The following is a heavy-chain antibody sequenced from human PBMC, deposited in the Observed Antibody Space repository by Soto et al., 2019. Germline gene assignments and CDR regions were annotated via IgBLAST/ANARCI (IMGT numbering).Heavy chain of an antibody. CDR3: ARGGQTREWLPCYLDD. D-gene: IGHD5-12*01. V-gene: IGHV4-31*03. CDR1: GGSISSGGYY. Sequence: QVQLQESGPGLVKPSQTLSLTCTVSGGSISSGGYYWSWIRQHPGKGLEWIGYIYYSGSTYYNPSLKRRVTIAVVTSENQCSLKLSSVTAAATAVYYCARGGQTREWLPCYLDDGGQGTLVTVSS. CDR2: IYYSGST. J-gene: IGHJ4*02.